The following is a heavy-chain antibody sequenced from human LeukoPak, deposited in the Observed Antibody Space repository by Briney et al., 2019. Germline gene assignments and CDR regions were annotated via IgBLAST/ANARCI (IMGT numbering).Heavy chain of an antibody. CDR3: ARHLHCSSTSCGEANWFDP. V-gene: IGHV4-31*03. D-gene: IGHD2-2*01. CDR1: GGSISSGGYY. J-gene: IGHJ5*02. CDR2: IHYSGST. Sequence: PSETLSLTCTVSGGSISSGGYYWTWIRQHPGKGLEWIGYIHYSGSTNYNPSLKSRVTISVDTSKNQFSLRLSSVTAADTAVYYCARHLHCSSTSCGEANWFDPWGQGTLVTVSS.